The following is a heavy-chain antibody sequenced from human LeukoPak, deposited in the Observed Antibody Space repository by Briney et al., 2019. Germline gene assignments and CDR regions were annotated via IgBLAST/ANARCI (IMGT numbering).Heavy chain of an antibody. CDR2: IKQDGSEK. V-gene: IGHV3-7*01. CDR3: ARGGFVYDFWSGYYYFDY. J-gene: IGHJ4*02. Sequence: GGSLRLSCAASGFTFSSYWMSWVRQAPGKGLEWVANIKQDGSEKYYVDSVKGRFTISRDNAKNSLYLQMNSLRAEDTAVYYCARGGFVYDFWSGYYYFDYWGQGTLVTVSS. CDR1: GFTFSSYW. D-gene: IGHD3-3*01.